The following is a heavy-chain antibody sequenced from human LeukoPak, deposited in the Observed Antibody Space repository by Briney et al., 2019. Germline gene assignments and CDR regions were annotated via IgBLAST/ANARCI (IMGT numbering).Heavy chain of an antibody. CDR2: ISGSGGST. J-gene: IGHJ4*02. CDR3: ARGIEGAMDFDY. V-gene: IGHV3-23*01. CDR1: GFTFSSYA. D-gene: IGHD1-26*01. Sequence: PGGSLRLSCAASGFTFSSYAMSWVRQAPGKGLEWVSAISGSGGSTYYADSVKGRFTISRDNSKNTLYLQMNSLRAEDTAVYYCARGIEGAMDFDYWGQGTLVTVSS.